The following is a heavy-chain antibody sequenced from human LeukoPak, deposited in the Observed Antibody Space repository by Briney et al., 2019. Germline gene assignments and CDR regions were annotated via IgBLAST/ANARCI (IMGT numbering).Heavy chain of an antibody. V-gene: IGHV1-2*04. CDR3: ARDPYYGSGSLFDY. CDR1: GYTFTGYY. Sequence: GASVKVSCKASGYTFTGYYMHWVRQAPGQGLEWMGWINPNSGGTNYAQKFQGWVTMTRDTSISTAYMELSRLRSDDTAVYYCARDPYYGSGSLFDYWGQGTLVTVSS. CDR2: INPNSGGT. J-gene: IGHJ4*02. D-gene: IGHD3-10*01.